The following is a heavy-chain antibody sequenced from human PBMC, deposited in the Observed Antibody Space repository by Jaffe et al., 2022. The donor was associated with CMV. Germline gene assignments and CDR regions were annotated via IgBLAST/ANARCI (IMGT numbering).Heavy chain of an antibody. CDR1: RFTIEAYT. J-gene: IGHJ4*02. CDR3: SRAPRFALLASDY. CDR2: IRSNLNGGTT. D-gene: IGHD3-16*01. Sequence: EVQLVESGGGLVQPGRSLRLSCTASRFTIEAYTMNWVRQAPGRGLEWVGFIRSNLNGGTTEYAASVEGRFTISRDDSKRIAYLQMNSLKTEDTGVYYCSRAPRFALLASDYWGQGTLVAVSS. V-gene: IGHV3-49*04.